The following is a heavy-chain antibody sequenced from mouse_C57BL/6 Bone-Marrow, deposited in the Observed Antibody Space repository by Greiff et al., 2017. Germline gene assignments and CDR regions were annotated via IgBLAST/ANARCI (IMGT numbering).Heavy chain of an antibody. CDR3: ARNSYYYGSSYPHWYFDV. CDR1: GFSLTSYG. Sequence: VKLMESGPGLVQPSQSLSITCTVSGFSLTSYGVHWVRQSPGKGLEWLGVIWSGGSTDYNAAFISRLSISKDNSKSQVFFKMNSLQADDTAIYYCARNSYYYGSSYPHWYFDVWGTGTTVTVSS. V-gene: IGHV2-2*01. CDR2: IWSGGST. D-gene: IGHD1-1*01. J-gene: IGHJ1*03.